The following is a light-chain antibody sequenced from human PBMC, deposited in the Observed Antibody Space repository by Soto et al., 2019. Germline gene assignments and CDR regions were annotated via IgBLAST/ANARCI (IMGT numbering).Light chain of an antibody. CDR2: GAS. J-gene: IGKJ2*01. Sequence: ETVLTQSPGTLALSPGERATLSCRASQRVSSSYLAWYQQKPGQAPRLLIFGASSRATGVPDRFSGSGSGTDFTLTISRLEPEDFAVYYCQQHGTSPYTFGQGTKLEIK. V-gene: IGKV3-20*01. CDR3: QQHGTSPYT. CDR1: QRVSSSY.